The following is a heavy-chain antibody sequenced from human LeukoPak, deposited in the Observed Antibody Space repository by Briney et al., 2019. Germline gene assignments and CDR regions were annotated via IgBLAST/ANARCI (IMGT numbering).Heavy chain of an antibody. D-gene: IGHD3-16*01. CDR1: GGSISSGGYS. Sequence: SETLSLTCAVSGGSISSGGYSWSWIRQPPGTGLEWIGYIYHSGSTYYNPSLKSRVTISVDRSKNQFSLKLSSVTAADTAVYYCAGGLGYYYYGMDVWGQGTTVTVSS. J-gene: IGHJ6*02. CDR2: IYHSGST. CDR3: AGGLGYYYYGMDV. V-gene: IGHV4-30-2*01.